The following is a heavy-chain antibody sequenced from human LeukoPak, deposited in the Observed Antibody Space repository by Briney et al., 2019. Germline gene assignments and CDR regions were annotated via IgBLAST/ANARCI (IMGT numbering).Heavy chain of an antibody. CDR2: IRYDGSNK. CDR3: AKDYLAIYYDFWSGYSYYFDY. CDR1: GFTFSSYG. Sequence: PGGSLRLSCAASGFTFSSYGMHWVRQAPGKGLEWVAFIRYDGSNKYYADPVKGRFTISRDNSKNTLYLQMNSLRAEDTAVYYCAKDYLAIYYDFWSGYSYYFDYWGQGTLVTVSS. J-gene: IGHJ4*02. V-gene: IGHV3-30*02. D-gene: IGHD3-3*01.